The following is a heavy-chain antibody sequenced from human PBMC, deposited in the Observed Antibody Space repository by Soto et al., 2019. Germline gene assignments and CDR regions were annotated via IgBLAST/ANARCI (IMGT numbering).Heavy chain of an antibody. CDR2: IYQSGTP. CDR3: ARDLRLDS. V-gene: IGHV4-31*03. D-gene: IGHD2-21*02. Sequence: QVQLQESGPGLVKPSDTLSLTCTVSGGSISSGGYYWNWIRQYPGKGLEWIAYIYQSGTPYYNPSLKSRAPISIDRSKNQFSLMLDSVTAADTAGYYCARDLRLDSWGPGTLVTVSS. CDR1: GGSISSGGYY. J-gene: IGHJ4*02.